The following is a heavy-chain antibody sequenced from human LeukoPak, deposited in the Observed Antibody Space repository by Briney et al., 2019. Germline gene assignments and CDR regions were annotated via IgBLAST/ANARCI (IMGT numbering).Heavy chain of an antibody. V-gene: IGHV3-33*01. CDR2: IWYDGSNK. J-gene: IGHJ6*02. Sequence: GRSLRLSCAASGFTFSSYGMHWVRQAPGKGLEWVAVIWYDGSNKYYADSVKGRFTISRDNSKNTLYLQMNSLRAEDTAVYYCLRGVGVPGPTEDYYGMDVWGQGTTVTVSS. CDR3: LRGVGVPGPTEDYYGMDV. D-gene: IGHD4-17*01. CDR1: GFTFSSYG.